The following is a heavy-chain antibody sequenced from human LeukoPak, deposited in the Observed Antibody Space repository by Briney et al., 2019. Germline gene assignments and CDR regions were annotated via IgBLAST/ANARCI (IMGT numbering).Heavy chain of an antibody. V-gene: IGHV5-51*01. J-gene: IGHJ4*02. CDR3: ARSMVVTATVDY. CDR2: IYPGDSDI. CDR1: GYSFTSYW. D-gene: IGHD2-21*02. Sequence: SGESLKISCKGSGYSFTSYWIGWVRQMPGKALEWMGIIYPGDSDIRYSPSFQGQVTISADKSINTAYLQWSSLKASDTAMYYCARSMVVTATVDYWGQGTLVTVSS.